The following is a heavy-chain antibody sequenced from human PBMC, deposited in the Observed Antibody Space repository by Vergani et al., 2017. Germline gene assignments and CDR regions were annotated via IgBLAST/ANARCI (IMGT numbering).Heavy chain of an antibody. V-gene: IGHV1-46*01. CDR2: INPSGGST. CDR1: GYTFTSYY. J-gene: IGHJ6*02. D-gene: IGHD3-10*01. Sequence: QVQLVQSGAEVKKPGASVKVSCKASGYTFTSYYMHWVRQAPGQGLEWMGIINPSGGSTSYAQKFQGRVTMTRDTSTSTVYMELSSLRSEDTAVYYCAGDNGSGSYYSLSVFETHGMGVWGQGTTVTVSS. CDR3: AGDNGSGSYYSLSVFETHGMGV.